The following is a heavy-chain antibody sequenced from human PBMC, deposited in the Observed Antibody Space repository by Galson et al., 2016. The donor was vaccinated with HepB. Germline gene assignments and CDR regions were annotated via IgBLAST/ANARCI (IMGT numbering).Heavy chain of an antibody. J-gene: IGHJ4*02. V-gene: IGHV1-18*04. D-gene: IGHD6-19*01. CDR2: ISAYNGNT. CDR1: GYTFTSYG. Sequence: VKVSCKASGYTFTSYGITWVRQAPGQGLEWMGWISAYNGNTNYAQKLQGRVTMTTDTTTSTAYMELRSLRSDDTAVYYCAAAVAGNFDYWGQGILVTVSS. CDR3: AAAVAGNFDY.